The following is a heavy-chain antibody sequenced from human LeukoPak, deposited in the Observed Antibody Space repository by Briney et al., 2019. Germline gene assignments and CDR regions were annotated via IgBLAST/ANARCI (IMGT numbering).Heavy chain of an antibody. D-gene: IGHD2-15*01. CDR2: INSDGSST. J-gene: IGHJ2*01. CDR1: AFTFGSYW. CDR3: ARGSDCSGGSCYSYLYFDL. V-gene: IGHV3-74*01. Sequence: RGGGLRLSCAASAFTFGSYWMHGVRQAAGQGLVWVSRINSDGSSTSYADSVKGRFTISRDNAKNTLYLQMNSLRAEDTAMYYCARGSDCSGGSCYSYLYFDLWGRGTLVTVSS.